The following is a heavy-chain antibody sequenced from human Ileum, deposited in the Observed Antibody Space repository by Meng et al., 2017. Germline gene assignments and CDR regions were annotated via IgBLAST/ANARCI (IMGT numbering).Heavy chain of an antibody. D-gene: IGHD1-1*01. V-gene: IGHV3-74*01. CDR1: GFTFTDHW. J-gene: IGHJ1*01. CDR3: TNDRLNH. Sequence: GPRGESGGGVAPPGGSLRLSCAAFGFTFTDHWMHWVRQGPGKGLVWVSLINPDGSDPTYADSVKGRFTISRDNAKNTVYLQMNSLRAEDTALYYCTNDRLNHWGQGALVTVSS. CDR2: INPDGSDP.